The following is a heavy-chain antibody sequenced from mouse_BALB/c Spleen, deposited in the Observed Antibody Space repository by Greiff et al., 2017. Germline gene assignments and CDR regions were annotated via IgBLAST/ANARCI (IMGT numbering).Heavy chain of an antibody. CDR1: GYSITSDYA. CDR3: TRGPAGALDY. Sequence: LQQSGPGLVKPSQSLSLTCTVTGYSITSDYAWNWTRQLPGNKLVWMGYISYSGSTSYNPYFNSRISITRDTSKNQFFLHLNSVTTEDTAKYYGTRGPAGALDYWGQGTTLTVSS. J-gene: IGHJ2*01. D-gene: IGHD1-1*02. V-gene: IGHV3-2*02. CDR2: ISYSGST.